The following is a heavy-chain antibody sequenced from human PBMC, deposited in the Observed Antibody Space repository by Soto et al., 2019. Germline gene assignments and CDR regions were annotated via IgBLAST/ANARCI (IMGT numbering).Heavy chain of an antibody. J-gene: IGHJ5*02. Sequence: EVQLLESGGGLVQPGGSLRLSCAASGFTFSSYAMSWVRQAPGKGLEWVSAISGSGGSTYYADSVKGRFTISRDNSKNTLYLQMNSLRAEDTAVYYCAKDRFLEWLFGGSGFDPWGQGTLVTVSS. CDR1: GFTFSSYA. CDR3: AKDRFLEWLFGGSGFDP. D-gene: IGHD3-3*01. CDR2: ISGSGGST. V-gene: IGHV3-23*01.